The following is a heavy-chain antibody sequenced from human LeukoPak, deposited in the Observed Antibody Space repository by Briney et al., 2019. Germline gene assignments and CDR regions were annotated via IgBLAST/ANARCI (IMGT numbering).Heavy chain of an antibody. J-gene: IGHJ4*02. CDR3: ARQGNRPISSGHY. D-gene: IGHD3-22*01. V-gene: IGHV4-39*01. CDR1: GGSISSSSYY. CDR2: IYYSGST. Sequence: SETLSLTCTVSGGSISSSSYYWGWIRQPPGKGLEWIGSIYYSGSTYYNPSLKSRVTISVDTSKNQFSLKLSSVTAADTAVYYCARQGNRPISSGHYWGQGTLVTVSS.